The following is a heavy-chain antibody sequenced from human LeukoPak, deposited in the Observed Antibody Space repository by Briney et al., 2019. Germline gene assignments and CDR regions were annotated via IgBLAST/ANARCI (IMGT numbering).Heavy chain of an antibody. Sequence: ASVKVSCKVSGYTLTELSMHWVRQAPGKGLEWMGGFDPEDGETIYAQKFQGRVTMTEDTSTDTAYMELSSLRSEDTAVYYCATAKRHYDFWSGPEYYFDYWGQGTLVTVSS. CDR3: ATAKRHYDFWSGPEYYFDY. V-gene: IGHV1-24*01. J-gene: IGHJ4*02. CDR2: FDPEDGET. CDR1: GYTLTELS. D-gene: IGHD3-3*01.